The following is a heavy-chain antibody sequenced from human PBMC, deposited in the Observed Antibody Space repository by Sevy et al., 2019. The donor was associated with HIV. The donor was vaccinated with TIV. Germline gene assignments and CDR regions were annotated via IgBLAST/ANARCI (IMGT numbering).Heavy chain of an antibody. D-gene: IGHD2-21*01. CDR1: GFTFSSYA. CDR2: ISGSGGST. CDR3: AKEQYCGGDCYELASSLDY. J-gene: IGHJ4*02. V-gene: IGHV3-23*01. Sequence: GGSLRLSCAASGFTFSSYAMSWVRQAPGKGLEWVSAISGSGGSTYYADSVKGRFTISRDNSKNTLYLQMNSLRAEDTAVYYCAKEQYCGGDCYELASSLDYWGRGTLVTVSS.